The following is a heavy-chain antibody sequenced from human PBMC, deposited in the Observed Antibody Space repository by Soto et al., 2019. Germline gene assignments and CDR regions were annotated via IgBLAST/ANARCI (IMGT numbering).Heavy chain of an antibody. J-gene: IGHJ4*02. D-gene: IGHD2-15*01. CDR1: GFTFSYYG. V-gene: IGHV3-33*01. Sequence: QVQLVESGGGVVQPGRSLRLSCAASGFTFSYYGLHWVRQAPGKGLEWVAVIWYDGSNTYYADSVKGRFTISRDNSKNTLYLQMNSLRAEDTAVYYCVRGGGGSYCSGGSCFLDYWGQGALVTVSS. CDR2: IWYDGSNT. CDR3: VRGGGGSYCSGGSCFLDY.